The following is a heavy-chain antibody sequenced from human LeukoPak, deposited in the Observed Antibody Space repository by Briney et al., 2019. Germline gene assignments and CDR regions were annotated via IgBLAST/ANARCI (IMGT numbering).Heavy chain of an antibody. V-gene: IGHV4-39*07. CDR1: DGSFTRGNYY. D-gene: IGHD3-22*01. J-gene: IGHJ4*02. CDR2: IYYSGST. Sequence: SETLSLTCTVSDGSFTRGNYYWGWIRQPPGKGLEWIATIYYSGSTIYTPSLKSRLAISRDTSSDQFSLRLTSVTAADTAVYDCARAPIVVVSTPSFDTWGQGILVTVSS. CDR3: ARAPIVVVSTPSFDT.